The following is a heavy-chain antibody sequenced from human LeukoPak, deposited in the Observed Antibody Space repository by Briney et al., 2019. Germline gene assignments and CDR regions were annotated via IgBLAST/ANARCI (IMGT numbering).Heavy chain of an antibody. CDR2: ISGSDGST. CDR1: GFTFSSYA. J-gene: IGHJ4*02. D-gene: IGHD6-19*01. CDR3: AKGNSGWYDY. V-gene: IGHV3-23*01. Sequence: PGGSLRLSCAASGFTFSSYAMSWVRQAPGKGLEWVSAISGSDGSTYYADSVKGRFTISRDNSKNTLYMQMNSLRAEDTAVYYCAKGNSGWYDYWGQGTLVTVSS.